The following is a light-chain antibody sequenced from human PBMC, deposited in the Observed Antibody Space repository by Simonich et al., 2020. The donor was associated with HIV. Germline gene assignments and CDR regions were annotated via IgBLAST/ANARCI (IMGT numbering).Light chain of an antibody. J-gene: IGKJ4*01. CDR1: QSVSGN. CDR2: GAS. Sequence: EVVMTQSPVTLSVSPGERAPLSCRASQSVSGNLAWYQQKPGQAPRLVISGASTRATGIPARSSGSGSGTDFTLTISSLEPEDFAVYYCQQYNNWPPLTFGGGTKVEIK. CDR3: QQYNNWPPLT. V-gene: IGKV3-15*01.